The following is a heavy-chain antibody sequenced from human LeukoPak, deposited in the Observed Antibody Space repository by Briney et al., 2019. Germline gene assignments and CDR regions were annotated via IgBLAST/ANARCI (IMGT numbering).Heavy chain of an antibody. Sequence: GASVKVSCKASGYTFSAYYIHWLRQAPGQGLEWMGWINPNSGGTNYAQKFQGRVTMTRDTSISTAYMELSRLRSDDTAVYYCARDTCSSTSCYTIGYWGQGTLVTVSS. D-gene: IGHD2-2*02. CDR3: ARDTCSSTSCYTIGY. CDR1: GYTFSAYY. J-gene: IGHJ4*02. CDR2: INPNSGGT. V-gene: IGHV1-2*02.